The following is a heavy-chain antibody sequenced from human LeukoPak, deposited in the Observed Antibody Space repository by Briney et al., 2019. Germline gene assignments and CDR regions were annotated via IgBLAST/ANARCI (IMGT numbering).Heavy chain of an antibody. J-gene: IGHJ4*02. Sequence: PSETLSLTCTVSGGSISSYYWSWIRQPPGKGLKRIGYIYYSGSTNYNPSLKSRVTISVDTSKNQFSLKLSSVTAADTAVYYCARGYSNYLPAYYFDYWGQGTLVTVSS. CDR3: ARGYSNYLPAYYFDY. CDR1: GGSISSYY. V-gene: IGHV4-59*01. CDR2: IYYSGST. D-gene: IGHD4-11*01.